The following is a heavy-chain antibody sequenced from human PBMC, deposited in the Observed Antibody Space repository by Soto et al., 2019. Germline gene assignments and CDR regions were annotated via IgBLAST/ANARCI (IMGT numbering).Heavy chain of an antibody. CDR3: ARPEVGYGSGYSWFDP. V-gene: IGHV4-39*01. CDR1: GRSISEINSY. D-gene: IGHD5-12*01. Sequence: QLQLQESGPGLVKPSETLSLTCSVSGRSISEINSYWGWIRQTPGEGLEWIGTIHHTGSTYYNPYLKSRVIISLDTSKNQFSLKLSSVTAADTALYYCARPEVGYGSGYSWFDPWGQGTRVTVSS. CDR2: IHHTGST. J-gene: IGHJ5*02.